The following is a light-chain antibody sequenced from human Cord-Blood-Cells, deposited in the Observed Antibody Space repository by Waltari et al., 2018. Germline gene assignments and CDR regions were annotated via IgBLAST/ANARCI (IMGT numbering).Light chain of an antibody. V-gene: IGKV1-39*01. CDR1: QSISSY. J-gene: IGKJ1*01. Sequence: DIQMTQSPSSLSASVGDRVTITCRASQSISSYLNWYQQKPGKAPKLLIYAASSLQSGVPSTFSGSGSGTDFTLTIGSLQPEDFATYYCQPSYSTPPWTFGQGTKVEIK. CDR3: QPSYSTPPWT. CDR2: AAS.